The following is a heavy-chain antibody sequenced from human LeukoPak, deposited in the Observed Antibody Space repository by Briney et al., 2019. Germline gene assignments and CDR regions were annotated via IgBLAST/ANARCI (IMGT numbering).Heavy chain of an antibody. J-gene: IGHJ5*02. CDR3: ARDRERTWFDP. V-gene: IGHV4-30-4*08. CDR2: IYYSGST. Sequence: SETLSLTCTVSGDSINSSSYYWGWIRQPPGKGLEWIGYIYYSGSTYYNPSLKSRVTISVDTSKNQFSLKLSSVTAADTAVYYCARDRERTWFDPWGQGTLVTVSS. D-gene: IGHD1-26*01. CDR1: GDSINSSSYY.